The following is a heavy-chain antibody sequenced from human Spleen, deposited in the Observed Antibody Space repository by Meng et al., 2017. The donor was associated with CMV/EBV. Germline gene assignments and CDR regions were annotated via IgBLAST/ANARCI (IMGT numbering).Heavy chain of an antibody. J-gene: IGHJ3*02. CDR2: ISYDGTNK. V-gene: IGHV3-30-3*01. CDR3: ASAPSRLDAFDI. Sequence: GSLKISCAASGFTFNSYPIHWVRQAPGKGLEWVAIISYDGTNKDYVDSVKGRFTISRDNSKNTLYLEMNSLRPEDTAVYFCASAPSRLDAFDIWGQGTVVTVSS. CDR1: GFTFNSYP.